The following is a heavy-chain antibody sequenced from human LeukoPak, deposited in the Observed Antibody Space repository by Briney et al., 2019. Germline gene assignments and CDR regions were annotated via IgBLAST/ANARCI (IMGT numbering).Heavy chain of an antibody. V-gene: IGHV5-51*01. CDR1: GYSFTSYW. CDR2: IYPGDSDT. Sequence: GESLKISCKGSGYSFTSYWIGWVRQMPGKGLEWMVIIYPGDSDTRYSPSFQGQVTISADKSISNDYLQWSSLKASDTAMCYRARFGQRGFDPWGQGTLVTVSS. CDR3: ARFGQRGFDP. D-gene: IGHD3-16*01. J-gene: IGHJ5*02.